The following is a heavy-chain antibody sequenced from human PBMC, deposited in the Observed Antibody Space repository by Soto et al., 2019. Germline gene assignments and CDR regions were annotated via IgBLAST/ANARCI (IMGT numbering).Heavy chain of an antibody. CDR2: VYDLDGT. CDR3: ATWHLREHAYDI. CDR1: GLTVSGTKY. J-gene: IGHJ3*02. Sequence: DVQLVESGGGLIQPGGSLRLSCVASGLTVSGTKYMAWVRQAPGKGPEWVSGVYDLDGTYYADSVRGRFTTSIDSSRTTVYLQMRDLRPEDPDLYFCATWHLREHAYDIWGQGTMVTVDS. V-gene: IGHV3-53*01. D-gene: IGHD5-12*01.